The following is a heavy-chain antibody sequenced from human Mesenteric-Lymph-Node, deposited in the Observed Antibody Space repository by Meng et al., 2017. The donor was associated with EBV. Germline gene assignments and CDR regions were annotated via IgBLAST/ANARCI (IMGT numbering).Heavy chain of an antibody. CDR2: ISVYNGNT. Sequence: VQLVRSAAEVKKPGAAVKVSCKASGYTFTDFGISWVRQAPGQGLEWMGWISVYNGNTNYAQKFQGRVTMTTDTSTNAAYMELRSLRYDDTAVYYCAREGVSSGWEKVDYWGQGTLVTVSS. V-gene: IGHV1-18*01. CDR3: AREGVSSGWEKVDY. D-gene: IGHD6-19*01. J-gene: IGHJ4*02. CDR1: GYTFTDFG.